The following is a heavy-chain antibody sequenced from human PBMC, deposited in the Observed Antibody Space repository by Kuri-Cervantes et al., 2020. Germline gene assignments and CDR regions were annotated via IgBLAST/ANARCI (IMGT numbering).Heavy chain of an antibody. D-gene: IGHD6-19*01. Sequence: GGSLRLSCAASGFTFSDYYMSWIRQAPGKGLEWVSYISSSGSTIYYADSVKGRFTISRDNSKNTLYLQMNSLRAEDTAVYYCAKDADSSPYCFDYWGQGTLVTVSS. CDR2: ISSSGSTI. V-gene: IGHV3-11*04. J-gene: IGHJ4*02. CDR1: GFTFSDYY. CDR3: AKDADSSPYCFDY.